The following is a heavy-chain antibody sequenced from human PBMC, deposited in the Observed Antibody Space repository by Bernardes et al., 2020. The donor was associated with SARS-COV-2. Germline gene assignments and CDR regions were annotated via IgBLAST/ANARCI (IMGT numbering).Heavy chain of an antibody. Sequence: SLRLSCAASGFTFDDYAMHWVRQVPGKGLEWVSGISWNSDTIGYADSVKGRFTISRDNAKNSLFLQMNSLRAEDTALYYCAKDFRSWYVVDYWGQGTLVTVS. J-gene: IGHJ4*02. CDR2: ISWNSDTI. D-gene: IGHD6-13*01. CDR3: AKDFRSWYVVDY. V-gene: IGHV3-9*01. CDR1: GFTFDDYA.